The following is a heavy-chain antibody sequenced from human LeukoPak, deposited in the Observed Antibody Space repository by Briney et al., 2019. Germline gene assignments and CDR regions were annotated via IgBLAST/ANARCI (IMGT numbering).Heavy chain of an antibody. CDR2: IYPRGSGST. Sequence: SETLSLTCSVSGYSISSGYYWGWIRQPPGKGLEWIGTIYPRGSGSTDYNPSLKSRITISMDTANEQSSLRLSSVTAADTAIYYCARAWPRTNIDFWGQGTLVTVSS. D-gene: IGHD1/OR15-1a*01. CDR1: GYSISSGYY. CDR3: ARAWPRTNIDF. J-gene: IGHJ4*02. V-gene: IGHV4-38-2*02.